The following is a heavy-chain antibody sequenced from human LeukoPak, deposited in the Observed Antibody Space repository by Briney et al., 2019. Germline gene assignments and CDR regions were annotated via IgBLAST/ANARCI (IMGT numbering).Heavy chain of an antibody. CDR2: IKQDGSEK. CDR3: ARLAATKDY. CDR1: GFTFSDAW. V-gene: IGHV3-7*01. Sequence: PGGSLRLSCAASGFTFSDAWMSWVRQAPGKGLEWVANIKQDGSEKYYVDSVKGRFTISRDNAKNSLYLQMNSLRAEDTAVYYCARLAATKDYWGQGTLVTVSS. J-gene: IGHJ4*02. D-gene: IGHD2-15*01.